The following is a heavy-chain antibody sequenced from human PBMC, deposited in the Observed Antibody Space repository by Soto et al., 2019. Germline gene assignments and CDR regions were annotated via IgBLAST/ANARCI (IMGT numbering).Heavy chain of an antibody. D-gene: IGHD1-26*01. V-gene: IGHV3-53*01. CDR1: GFTVSSTY. J-gene: IGHJ4*02. CDR2: LYTGTDT. Sequence: EVQLVESGGGLIQPGGSPRLSCAASGFTVSSTYLTWVRQAPGKGLEWVAILYTGTDTVYADSVKGRFTISRDSSKNTFYLQMNSLRAEDTAMYFCASSRYTGTYSGRFLDYWGQGSLVTVSS. CDR3: ASSRYTGTYSGRFLDY.